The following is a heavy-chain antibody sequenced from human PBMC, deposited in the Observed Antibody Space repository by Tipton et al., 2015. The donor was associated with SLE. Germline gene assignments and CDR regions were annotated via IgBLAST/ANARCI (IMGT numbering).Heavy chain of an antibody. CDR1: GGSISSDNW. D-gene: IGHD3-22*01. Sequence: TLSLTCAVSGGSISSDNWWSWVRQPPGKGLEWIGEIYHSGSTNYNPSLKSRVTISVDKSKNQVSLKLSSVTSADTAVYYCARYFYDSSGVCLFDFWGQGTLVTVSS. CDR2: IYHSGST. J-gene: IGHJ4*02. CDR3: ARYFYDSSGVCLFDF. V-gene: IGHV4-4*02.